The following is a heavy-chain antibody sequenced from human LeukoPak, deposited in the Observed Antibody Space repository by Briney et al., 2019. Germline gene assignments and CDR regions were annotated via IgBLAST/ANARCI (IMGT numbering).Heavy chain of an antibody. CDR3: ARHLRRYCSSTSCSLYWYFDL. CDR2: IYTSGST. V-gene: IGHV4-4*09. CDR1: GGSISSYY. Sequence: PPETLSLTCTVSGGSISSYYWSWIRQPPGKGLEWIGYIYTSGSTNYNPSLKSRVTISVDTSKNQFSLKLSSVTAADTAVYYCARHLRRYCSSTSCSLYWYFDLWGRGTLVTVSS. D-gene: IGHD2-2*01. J-gene: IGHJ2*01.